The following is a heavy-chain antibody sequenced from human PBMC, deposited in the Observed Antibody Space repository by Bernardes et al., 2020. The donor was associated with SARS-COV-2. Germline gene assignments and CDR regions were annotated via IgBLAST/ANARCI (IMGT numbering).Heavy chain of an antibody. CDR1: GGSISSKF. J-gene: IGHJ4*02. CDR2: IYYIGST. Sequence: SETLSLTCTVSGGSISSKFWSWIRQSPEKGLEWIGYIYYIGSTSYNPSLKSRVTISIDKSKGHFSLKLASVTAADTAVYYCARTSQWLGPFGYFDSWGQGARVTVSS. V-gene: IGHV4-59*08. CDR3: ARTSQWLGPFGYFDS. D-gene: IGHD6-19*01.